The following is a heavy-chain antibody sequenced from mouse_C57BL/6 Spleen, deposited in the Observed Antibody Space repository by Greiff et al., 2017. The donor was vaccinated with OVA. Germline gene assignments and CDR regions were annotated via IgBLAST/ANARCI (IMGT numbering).Heavy chain of an antibody. CDR1: GFTFTDYY. V-gene: IGHV7-3*01. D-gene: IGHD2-2*01. J-gene: IGHJ4*01. CDR2: IRNKANGYTT. CDR3: ARYERLRYAMDY. Sequence: VQLKQSGGGLVQPGGSLSLSCAASGFTFTDYYMSWVRQPPGKALEWLGFIRNKANGYTTEYSASVKGRFTTSRDNSQSILYLQMNALRAEDSATDYCARYERLRYAMDYWGQGTSVTVSS.